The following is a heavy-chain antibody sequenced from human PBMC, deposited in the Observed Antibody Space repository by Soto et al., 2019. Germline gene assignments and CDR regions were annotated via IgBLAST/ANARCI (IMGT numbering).Heavy chain of an antibody. Sequence: EVQLVESGGSMVQPGGSLRLSSAASGFTFSSYWMSWVRQAPGKGLEWVANIKQDGSEKYYVDSVKGRFTISRDNAKNSLYLQMNSLRAEDTAVYYCARSIAARLNWFAPWGQGTLVTVSS. V-gene: IGHV3-7*01. D-gene: IGHD6-6*01. CDR3: ARSIAARLNWFAP. CDR2: IKQDGSEK. CDR1: GFTFSSYW. J-gene: IGHJ5*02.